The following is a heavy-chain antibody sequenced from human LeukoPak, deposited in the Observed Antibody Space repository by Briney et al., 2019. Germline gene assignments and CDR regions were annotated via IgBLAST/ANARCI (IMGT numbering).Heavy chain of an antibody. CDR1: GFTFSSYE. CDR2: ISSSGSTI. J-gene: IGHJ4*02. D-gene: IGHD6-13*01. CDR3: ARGKAAAGTFDY. Sequence: QAGGSLRLSCAASGFTFSSYEMNWVRQAPGKGLGWVSYISSSGSTIYYADSVKGRFTISRDNAKNSLYLQMNSLRAEDTAVYYCARGKAAAGTFDYWGQGTLVTVSS. V-gene: IGHV3-48*03.